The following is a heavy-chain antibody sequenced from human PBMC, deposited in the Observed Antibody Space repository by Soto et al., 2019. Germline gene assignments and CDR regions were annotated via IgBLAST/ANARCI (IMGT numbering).Heavy chain of an antibody. V-gene: IGHV3-9*01. CDR1: GFTFDDYA. Sequence: SLRLSCAASGFTFDDYAMHWVRQAPGKGLEWVSGISWNSGSIGYADSVKGRFTISRDNAKNSLYLQMNSLRAEDTALYYCAKDSTAARHGFDYWGQGTLVTAPQ. CDR3: AKDSTAARHGFDY. CDR2: ISWNSGSI. D-gene: IGHD6-6*01. J-gene: IGHJ4*02.